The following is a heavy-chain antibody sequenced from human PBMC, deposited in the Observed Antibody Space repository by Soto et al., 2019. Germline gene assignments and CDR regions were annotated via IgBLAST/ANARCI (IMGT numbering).Heavy chain of an antibody. J-gene: IGHJ5*02. CDR1: GYTFTSYG. CDR3: ARAPWVVVVTAKSSQNLFDP. CDR2: ISAYNGNT. V-gene: IGHV1-18*01. D-gene: IGHD2-21*02. Sequence: GASVKVSCKASGYTFTSYGISWVRQAPGQGLEWMGWISAYNGNTNYAQKLQGRVTMTTDTSTSTAYMELRSLRSDDTAVYYCARAPWVVVVTAKSSQNLFDPWGQGTLVIVSS.